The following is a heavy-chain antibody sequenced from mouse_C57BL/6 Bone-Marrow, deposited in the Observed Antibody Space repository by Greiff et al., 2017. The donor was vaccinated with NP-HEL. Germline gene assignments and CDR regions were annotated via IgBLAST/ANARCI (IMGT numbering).Heavy chain of an antibody. V-gene: IGHV14-4*01. CDR3: TPTVVAPLDY. Sequence: EVKLMESGAELVRPGASVKLSCTASGFNIKDVYMHWVKHRPEQGLEWIGWVDRENGDAAYSSKFRGKANITADTTSNTADLQLSSRTSEDAAAYYCTPTVVAPLDYWGQGTTLTVSS. CDR2: VDRENGDA. J-gene: IGHJ2*01. D-gene: IGHD1-1*01. CDR1: GFNIKDVY.